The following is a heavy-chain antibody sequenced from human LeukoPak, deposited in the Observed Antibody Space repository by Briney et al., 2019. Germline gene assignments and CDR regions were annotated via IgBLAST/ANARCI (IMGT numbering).Heavy chain of an antibody. V-gene: IGHV4-4*07. Sequence: PSETLSLTCTVSGGSISSYYWSWIRQPAGKGLQWIGRIYNSGSTNYNPSLKSRVTMSIDTSKNQFSLKLSSVTAADTAVYYCARDQSTGSSSSVDPWGQGTLVTVSS. D-gene: IGHD6-6*01. CDR2: IYNSGST. CDR3: ARDQSTGSSSSVDP. J-gene: IGHJ5*02. CDR1: GGSISSYY.